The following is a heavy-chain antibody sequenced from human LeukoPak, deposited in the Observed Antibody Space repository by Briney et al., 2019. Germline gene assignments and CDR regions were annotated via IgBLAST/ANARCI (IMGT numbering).Heavy chain of an antibody. J-gene: IGHJ5*02. D-gene: IGHD3-10*01. V-gene: IGHV4-38-2*02. CDR2: IYYSGST. CDR1: GYSISSGYY. Sequence: SETLSLTCTVSGYSISSGYYWGWIRQPPGRGLEWIGSIYYSGSTYHNPSLKSRVTISVDTSKNQFSLKLSSVTAADTAVYYCARDPGRGVSWFDPWGQGTLVTVSS. CDR3: ARDPGRGVSWFDP.